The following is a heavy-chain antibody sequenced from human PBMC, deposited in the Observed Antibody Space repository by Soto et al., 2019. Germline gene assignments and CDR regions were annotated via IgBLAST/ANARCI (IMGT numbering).Heavy chain of an antibody. V-gene: IGHV1-18*04. D-gene: IGHD6-19*01. CDR3: GIIPIAVAEVAGDY. CDR2: ISAYNGNT. Sequence: QVQLVQSGAEVKKPGASVKVSCKASGYTFTSYGISWVRQAPGQGLEWMGWISAYNGNTNYAQKLQGRVTMTTDTSTSTAYMGLRSLRSEDTAVYYCGIIPIAVAEVAGDYWGQGTLVTVSS. CDR1: GYTFTSYG. J-gene: IGHJ4*02.